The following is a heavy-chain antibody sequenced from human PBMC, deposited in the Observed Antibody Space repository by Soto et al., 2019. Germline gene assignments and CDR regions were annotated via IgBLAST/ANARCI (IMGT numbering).Heavy chain of an antibody. J-gene: IGHJ5*02. D-gene: IGHD6-6*01. CDR3: ARRLGRAARLGNWFGP. CDR1: GGSFSGYY. Sequence: QVQLQQWGAGLLKPSETLSLTCAVYGGSFSGYYWSWIRQPPGKGLEWIGEITHSGSTNYNPSLKSRVTRSVDTSKNHFSLKLSSVTAADTAVYYCARRLGRAARLGNWFGPWGQGTLVPVSS. V-gene: IGHV4-34*02. CDR2: ITHSGST.